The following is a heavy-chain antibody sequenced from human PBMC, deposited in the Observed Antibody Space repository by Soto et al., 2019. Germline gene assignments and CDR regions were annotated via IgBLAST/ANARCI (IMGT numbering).Heavy chain of an antibody. D-gene: IGHD5-12*01. Sequence: QVQLVQSGAEVKKPGASVKVSCKASGYTFTSYYMHWVRQAPGQGLEWMGIINPSGGSTSYAQKFQGRVTMTRDTSTSTVYMELSSLRSEDTAVYYCAWPAGGWLGYYYYGMDVWGQGTTVTVSS. V-gene: IGHV1-46*01. J-gene: IGHJ6*02. CDR2: INPSGGST. CDR3: AWPAGGWLGYYYYGMDV. CDR1: GYTFTSYY.